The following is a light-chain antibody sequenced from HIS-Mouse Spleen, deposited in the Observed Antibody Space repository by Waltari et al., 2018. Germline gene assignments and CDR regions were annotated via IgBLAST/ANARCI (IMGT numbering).Light chain of an antibody. J-gene: IGLJ2*01. V-gene: IGLV2-11*01. Sequence: QSALTQPRSVSGSPGQSVTISCTGTSSDAGGYNYAPWYQQHPGKAPKLMIYDVSKRPSGVPDRFSGSKSGNTASLTISGLQAEDEADYYCCSYAGSYTFEVVFGGGTKLTVL. CDR2: DVS. CDR1: SSDAGGYNY. CDR3: CSYAGSYTFEVV.